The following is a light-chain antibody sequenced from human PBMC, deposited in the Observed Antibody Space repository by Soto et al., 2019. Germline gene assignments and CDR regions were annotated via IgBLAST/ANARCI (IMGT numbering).Light chain of an antibody. CDR1: HSVSSSY. CDR2: AAS. V-gene: IGKV3-20*01. CDR3: QQYGSSRWT. J-gene: IGKJ1*01. Sequence: IVLTQSPGTLSLSQGERATLSCRASHSVSSSYSAYHQQKPRPAPRLLNCAASSSATVTPNRISSSWSGTDFTLTISRLEAADFAVYYCQQYGSSRWTFGQGTKVDI.